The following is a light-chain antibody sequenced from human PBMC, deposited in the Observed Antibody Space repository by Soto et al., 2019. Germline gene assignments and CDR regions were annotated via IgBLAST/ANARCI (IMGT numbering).Light chain of an antibody. V-gene: IGKV1-5*01. Sequence: DIQMTQGRSALSASFGDRVTITCRASQSCRNWLAWYQQKPGKAPKLLIYAASTLQSGVPSRFSGSGYGTDFTLTISSLQTEDFATYYCLQKYFYPFTFGPGTKVDI. CDR2: AAS. CDR3: LQKYFYPFT. J-gene: IGKJ3*01. CDR1: QSCRNW.